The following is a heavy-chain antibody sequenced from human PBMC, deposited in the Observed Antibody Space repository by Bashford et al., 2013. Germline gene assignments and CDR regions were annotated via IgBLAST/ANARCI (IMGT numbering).Heavy chain of an antibody. Sequence: VASVKVSCKASGYTFTGYYMHWVRQAPGQGLEWMGWINPSGGSTSYAQKFQGRVTMTRDTSTSTVYMELSSLRSEDTAVYYCVTGSYYSPLDYWGQGTLVTVSS. CDR3: VTGSYYSPLDY. J-gene: IGHJ4*02. V-gene: IGHV1-46*01. D-gene: IGHD3-10*01. CDR1: GYTFTGYY. CDR2: INPSGGST.